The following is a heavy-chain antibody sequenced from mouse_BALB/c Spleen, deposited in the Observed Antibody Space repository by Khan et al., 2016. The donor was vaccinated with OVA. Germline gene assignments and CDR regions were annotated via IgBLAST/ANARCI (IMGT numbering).Heavy chain of an antibody. D-gene: IGHD2-1*01. V-gene: IGHV2-9*02. CDR1: GFTLISYG. Sequence: VQLQESGPGLVAPSQSLSINCTVSGFTLISYGVHWVRQSPGKGLEWLGIIWAGGSTNYHSALMARLSISKDNSKSQVFLKMNSVQTDDTAMYYCARDDGNYVDVMDYWGQGTSVTVSS. CDR3: ARDDGNYVDVMDY. J-gene: IGHJ4*01. CDR2: IWAGGST.